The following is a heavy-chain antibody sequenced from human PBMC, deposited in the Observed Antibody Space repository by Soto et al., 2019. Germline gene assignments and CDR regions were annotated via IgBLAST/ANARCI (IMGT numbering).Heavy chain of an antibody. J-gene: IGHJ4*02. CDR1: GGTFSSYA. D-gene: IGHD2-21*01. CDR3: ARDRDGYSNRHFDY. V-gene: IGHV1-69*06. CDR2: IIPIIGTA. Sequence: QVQLVQSGAEVKKPGSSVKVSCKASGGTFSSYAISWVRQAPGQGLEWMGGIIPIIGTANYAQKFQGRVTIAADKSTSTAYMELSSLRSEDTAVYYCARDRDGYSNRHFDYWGQGTLVTVSS.